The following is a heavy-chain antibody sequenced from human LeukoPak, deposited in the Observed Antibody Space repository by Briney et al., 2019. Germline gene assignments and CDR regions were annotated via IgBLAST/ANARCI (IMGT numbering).Heavy chain of an antibody. CDR3: VRVTTSSWFEGYFDY. J-gene: IGHJ4*02. Sequence: SETLSLTCTVSGYSISSGYYWGWIRQPPGKGLEWIGNFYHGGSTYYKPSLQSRVTMSGDTSKNQFSLNLSSVTAADTAVYFCVRVTTSSWFEGYFDYWGQGTLVTVSS. D-gene: IGHD6-13*01. CDR2: FYHGGST. V-gene: IGHV4-38-2*02. CDR1: GYSISSGYY.